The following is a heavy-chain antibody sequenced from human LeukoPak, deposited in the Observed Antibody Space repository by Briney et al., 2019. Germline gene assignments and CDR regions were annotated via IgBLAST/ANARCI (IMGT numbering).Heavy chain of an antibody. D-gene: IGHD6-19*01. CDR3: AKAQGGSGWYGPNWYFDL. Sequence: GRSLRLSCAASGFTFDDYAMHWVRQAPGKGLEWVSGISWNSGSIGYADSVKGRFTISRDNAKNSLYLQMNSLRAKDMALYYCAKAQGGSGWYGPNWYFDLWGRGTLVTVSS. J-gene: IGHJ2*01. V-gene: IGHV3-9*03. CDR1: GFTFDDYA. CDR2: ISWNSGSI.